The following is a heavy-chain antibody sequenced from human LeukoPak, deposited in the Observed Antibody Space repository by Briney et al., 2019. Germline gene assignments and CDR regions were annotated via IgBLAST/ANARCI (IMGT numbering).Heavy chain of an antibody. V-gene: IGHV4-31*03. CDR2: IYYSGST. CDR1: GGSISSGGYY. J-gene: IGHJ4*02. Sequence: PSQTLSLTCTVSGGSISSGGYYWNWIRQHPGKGLEWIGYIYYSGSTYYNPSLKSRVTISIDTSKNQLSLKLSSVTAADTAVYYCARGGSWYGSLVYWGQGALVTVSS. D-gene: IGHD6-13*01. CDR3: ARGGSWYGSLVY.